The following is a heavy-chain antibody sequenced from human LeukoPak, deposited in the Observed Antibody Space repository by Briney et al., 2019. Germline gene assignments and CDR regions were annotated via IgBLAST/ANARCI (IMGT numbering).Heavy chain of an antibody. Sequence: PSETLSLTCAVYGGSFSGYYWSWIRQPPEKGLEWIGEIYYSGSTNYNPSLKSRVTISIDKSKNQFSLKVSSVTAADTAVYYCARANDYGDPLPRYMDVWGKGTTVTVSS. CDR3: ARANDYGDPLPRYMDV. CDR1: GGSFSGYY. V-gene: IGHV4-34*01. CDR2: IYYSGST. J-gene: IGHJ6*03. D-gene: IGHD4-17*01.